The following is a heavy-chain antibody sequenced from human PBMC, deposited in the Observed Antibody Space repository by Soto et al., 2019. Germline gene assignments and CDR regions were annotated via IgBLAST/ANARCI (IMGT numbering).Heavy chain of an antibody. Sequence: SLRLSCAASGFIFSNYAMNWVRQAPGQGLEWVSGISGSGGNIYYGDSVKGRFTISRDNSKNTLYLQMNSLRAEDTAIYYCARRGSGSYYDYWGQGTLVTVSS. CDR1: GFIFSNYA. CDR3: ARRGSGSYYDY. V-gene: IGHV3-23*01. CDR2: ISGSGGNI. J-gene: IGHJ4*02. D-gene: IGHD1-26*01.